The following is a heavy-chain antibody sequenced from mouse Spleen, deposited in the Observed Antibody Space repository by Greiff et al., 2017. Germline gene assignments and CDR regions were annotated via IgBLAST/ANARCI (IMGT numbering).Heavy chain of an antibody. V-gene: IGHV1-69*01. CDR2: IDPSDSYT. Sequence: VQLQQSGAELVMPGASVKLSCKASGYTFTSYWMHWVKQRPGQGLEWIGEIDPSDSYTNYNQKFKGKATLTVDKSSSTAYMQLSSLTSEDSAVYYCAREADFDYWGQGTTLTVSS. J-gene: IGHJ2*01. CDR3: AREADFDY. CDR1: GYTFTSYW.